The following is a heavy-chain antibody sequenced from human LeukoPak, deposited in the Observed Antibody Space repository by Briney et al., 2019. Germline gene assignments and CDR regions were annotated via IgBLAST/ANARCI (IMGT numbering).Heavy chain of an antibody. CDR1: GGSISSYY. CDR3: ARHTTVVPPHYFDY. D-gene: IGHD4-23*01. J-gene: IGHJ4*02. Sequence: SETLSLTCTVSGGSISSYYWSWIRQPPGKGLEWIGYIYYSGSTNYNPSLKSRVTISLDTSKNQISLKLSSVTAADTAVYYCARHTTVVPPHYFDYWGQGTLDTVSS. V-gene: IGHV4-59*08. CDR2: IYYSGST.